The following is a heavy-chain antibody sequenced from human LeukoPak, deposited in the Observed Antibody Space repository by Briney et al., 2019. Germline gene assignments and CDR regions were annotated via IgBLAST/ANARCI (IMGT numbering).Heavy chain of an antibody. V-gene: IGHV3-23*01. D-gene: IGHD6-13*01. CDR2: VSGSGGRGAT. J-gene: IGHJ4*02. CDR1: GFTFINYV. Sequence: GGSLRLSCEASGFTFINYVMSWVRQVPGKGPEWVSSVSGSGGRGATYYRDSVKGRFTISRDNSKNTVFLQMNGLSADDTAVYYCAKDIAASGLPRIFDFWGQGILVTVSS. CDR3: AKDIAASGLPRIFDF.